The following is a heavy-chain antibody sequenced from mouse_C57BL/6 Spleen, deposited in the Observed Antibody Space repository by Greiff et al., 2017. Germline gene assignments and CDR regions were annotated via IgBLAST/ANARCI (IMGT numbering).Heavy chain of an antibody. CDR1: GFNIKNTY. Sequence: VQLQQSVAELVRPGASVKLSCTASGFNIKNTYMHWVKQRPEQGLEWIGRIDPANGNTKYAPKFQGKATITADTSSNTAYLQLSSLTSEDTAIYYCATIYYDYDGGDYFDYWGQGTTLTVSS. V-gene: IGHV14-3*01. D-gene: IGHD2-4*01. CDR2: IDPANGNT. CDR3: ATIYYDYDGGDYFDY. J-gene: IGHJ2*01.